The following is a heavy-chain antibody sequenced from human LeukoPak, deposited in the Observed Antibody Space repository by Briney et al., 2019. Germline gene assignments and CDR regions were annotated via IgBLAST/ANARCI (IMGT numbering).Heavy chain of an antibody. CDR3: ARRIAAAGFDY. CDR2: IYYSGST. CDR1: GGSISSSSYY. J-gene: IGHJ4*02. Sequence: SETLSLTCTVSGGSISSSSYYWGWIRQPPGKGLEWIGSIYYSGSTYYNPSLKSRVTISVDTSKNQFSLKLSSVTAADTAVYYCARRIAAAGFDYWGQGTLVTVSS. V-gene: IGHV4-39*07. D-gene: IGHD6-13*01.